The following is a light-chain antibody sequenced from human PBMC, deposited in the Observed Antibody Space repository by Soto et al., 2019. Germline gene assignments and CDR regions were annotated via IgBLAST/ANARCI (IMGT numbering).Light chain of an antibody. CDR3: QQSYRTPYT. CDR1: QGISTY. J-gene: IGKJ2*01. V-gene: IGKV1-39*01. CDR2: DAS. Sequence: DIQMTQSPSSLSASVGDRVTITCRASQGISTYLVWYQQRQGRAPKLLIYDASSLLSGVPSRFSGSGSGKDFTLTISSLQPEDFATYYCQQSYRTPYTFGQGTKLANK.